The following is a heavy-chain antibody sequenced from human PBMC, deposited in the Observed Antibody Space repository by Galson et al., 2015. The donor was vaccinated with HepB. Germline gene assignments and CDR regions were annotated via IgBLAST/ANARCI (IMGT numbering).Heavy chain of an antibody. CDR1: GGAISSGGYY. V-gene: IGHV4-31*03. CDR2: VFHTGST. D-gene: IGHD2-2*01. Sequence: TLSLTCTVSGGAISSGGYYWSWIRQHPGKGLEWIAYVFHTGSTNYKPSLQTRVAISVDTSLNQFSLNLKSVTVADTAVYYCAGGGSTRPNNWFDHWGQGILVTVSS. J-gene: IGHJ5*02. CDR3: AGGGSTRPNNWFDH.